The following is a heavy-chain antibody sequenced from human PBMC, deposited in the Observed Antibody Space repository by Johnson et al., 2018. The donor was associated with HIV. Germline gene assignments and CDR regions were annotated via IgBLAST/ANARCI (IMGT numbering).Heavy chain of an antibody. J-gene: IGHJ3*02. CDR2: ISYDGSKT. CDR1: GFTFSNYG. CDR3: AREMGREDDAFDI. V-gene: IGHV3-30*02. Sequence: QVQLMESGGGVVQPGGSLRLSCVASGFTFSNYGMHWVRQAPGKGLEWVAFISYDGSKTYYADYVKGRFTISRDNSKNTLYLQMNSLRAEDTAVYYCAREMGREDDAFDIWGQGTMVTVSS. D-gene: IGHD1-26*01.